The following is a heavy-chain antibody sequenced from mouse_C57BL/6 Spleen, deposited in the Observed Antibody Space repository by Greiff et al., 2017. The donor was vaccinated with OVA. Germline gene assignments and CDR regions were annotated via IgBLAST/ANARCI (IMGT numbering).Heavy chain of an antibody. Sequence: DVMLVESGGDLVKPGGSLKLSCAASGFTFSSYGMSWVRQTPDKRLEWVATISSGGSYTYYPDSVKGRFTISRDNAKNTLYLQMSSLKSEDTAMYYCASLGREAMDYWGQGTSVTVSS. J-gene: IGHJ4*01. V-gene: IGHV5-6*02. CDR2: ISSGGSYT. CDR1: GFTFSSYG. CDR3: ASLGREAMDY. D-gene: IGHD4-1*01.